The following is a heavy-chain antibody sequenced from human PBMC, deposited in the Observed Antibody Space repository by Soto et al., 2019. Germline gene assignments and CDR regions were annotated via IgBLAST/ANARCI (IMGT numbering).Heavy chain of an antibody. CDR1: GFTFSSYA. Sequence: EVQLLESGGGLVQPGGSLRLSCADSGFTFSSYAMWWVRQAPGKGLECVSAISGGGETTYYADSVKGRFTISRDNSKNTLYLQMNSRRAEDTAVYYCAFNSGSGSYYFDYWGQGTLVTVSS. V-gene: IGHV3-23*01. CDR2: ISGGGETT. J-gene: IGHJ4*02. CDR3: AFNSGSGSYYFDY. D-gene: IGHD3-10*01.